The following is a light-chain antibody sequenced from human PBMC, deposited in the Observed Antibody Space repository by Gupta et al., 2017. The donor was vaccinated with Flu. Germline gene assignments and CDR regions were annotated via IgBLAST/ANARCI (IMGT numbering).Light chain of an antibody. CDR2: DGSY. Sequence: EIVLTQSPATLSLSPGERATLSCRASQSVSNYLSSYQKKPPGAPRILINDGSYRTASGLPDRCSSSASRTVFTLTIRRLAPEDFAVYYCQQNGISVYTFGQGTKMEI. V-gene: IGKV3D-20*01. CDR1: QSVSNY. CDR3: QQNGISVYT. J-gene: IGKJ2*01.